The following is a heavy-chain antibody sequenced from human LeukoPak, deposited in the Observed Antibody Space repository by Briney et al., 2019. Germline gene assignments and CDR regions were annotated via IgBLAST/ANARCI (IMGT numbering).Heavy chain of an antibody. CDR3: ARTEGGYDWGGFDY. J-gene: IGHJ4*02. CDR2: IIPILGTA. D-gene: IGHD5-12*01. CDR1: GGTFSSYA. Sequence: GASVKVSCKASGGTFSSYAISWVRQAPGQGLEWMGGIIPILGTANYAQKFQGRVTITADKSTSTAYMELSSLRSEDTAVYYCARTEGGYDWGGFDYWGQGTLVTVSS. V-gene: IGHV1-69*10.